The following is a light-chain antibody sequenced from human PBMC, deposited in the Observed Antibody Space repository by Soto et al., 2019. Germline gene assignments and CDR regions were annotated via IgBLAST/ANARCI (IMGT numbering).Light chain of an antibody. CDR3: HQYANWHLT. CDR2: DAS. J-gene: IGKJ4*01. CDR1: QSVTTY. V-gene: IGKV3-11*01. Sequence: EIVLTQSPATLSLSPGERATLSCRASQSVTTYLAWYQQKPGQAPRLLIYDASNRATGIPARFSGSGSGTDFTRTISSLEPEDFAVYYRHQYANWHLTLGGGTKVEIK.